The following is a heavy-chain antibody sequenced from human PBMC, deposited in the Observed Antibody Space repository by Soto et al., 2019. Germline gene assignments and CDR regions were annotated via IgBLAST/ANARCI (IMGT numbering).Heavy chain of an antibody. V-gene: IGHV1-18*01. D-gene: IGHD6-19*01. CDR3: AREESSGWYFDY. CDR2: ISAYNGNT. Sequence: ASVKVSCKASGYTFTSYGTSWVRQAPGQGLEWMGWISAYNGNTNYAQKLQGRVTMTTDTSTSTAYMELRSLRSDDTAVYYCAREESSGWYFDYWGQGTLVTVSS. CDR1: GYTFTSYG. J-gene: IGHJ4*02.